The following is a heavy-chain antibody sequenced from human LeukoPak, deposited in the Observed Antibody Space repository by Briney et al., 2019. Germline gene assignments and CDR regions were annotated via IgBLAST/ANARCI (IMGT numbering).Heavy chain of an antibody. D-gene: IGHD6-13*01. CDR2: ISYDGSNK. CDR3: AREILGIAAAGTS. V-gene: IGHV3-30-3*01. CDR1: GFTFSSYA. J-gene: IGHJ5*02. Sequence: GGSLRLSCAASGFTFSSYAMHWVRQAPGKGLGWGAVISYDGSNKYYADSVKGRFTISRDNSKNTLYLQMNSLRAEDTAVYYCAREILGIAAAGTSWGQGTLVTVSS.